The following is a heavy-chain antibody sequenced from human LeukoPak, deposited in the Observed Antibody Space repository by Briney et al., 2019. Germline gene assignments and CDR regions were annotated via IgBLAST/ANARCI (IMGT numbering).Heavy chain of an antibody. CDR3: ARGGLLWFGELLGYFDY. V-gene: IGHV1-3*01. Sequence: ASVKVSCKASGYTFTSYAMHWVRQAPGQRLEWMGWVNAGNGNTKYSQKFQGRVTITRDTSASTAYMELSSLRSDTAVYYCARGGLLWFGELLGYFDYWGQGTVVTVSS. CDR1: GYTFTSYA. D-gene: IGHD3-10*01. J-gene: IGHJ4*02. CDR2: VNAGNGNT.